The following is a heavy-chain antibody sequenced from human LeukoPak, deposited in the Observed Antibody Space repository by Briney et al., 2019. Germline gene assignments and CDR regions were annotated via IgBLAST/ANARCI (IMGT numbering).Heavy chain of an antibody. V-gene: IGHV3-23*01. D-gene: IGHD3-10*01. J-gene: IGHJ4*02. CDR3: AKGFYFGSGSYYTADY. CDR1: GFTFSSYA. CDR2: ISGSGGGT. Sequence: GGSLRLSCAASGFTFSSYAMSWVRQAPGKGLEWVSAISGSGGGTYYADSVKGRFTISRDNSKNTLYLQVNSLRAEDTAVYYCAKGFYFGSGSYYTADYWGQGTLVTVSS.